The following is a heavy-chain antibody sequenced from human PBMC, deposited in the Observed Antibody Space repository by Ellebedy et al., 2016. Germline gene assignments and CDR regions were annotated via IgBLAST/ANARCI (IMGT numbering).Heavy chain of an antibody. J-gene: IGHJ4*02. V-gene: IGHV3-7*01. Sequence: GGSLRLSCAASGFTFSNSWMSWVRQAPGKGLEWVANINEDGSKKYYVDSVKGRFAISRDNPKNSLYLQMNSLRAEDTAVYYCARDFDCWGQGTLVTVSS. CDR1: GFTFSNSW. CDR2: INEDGSKK. CDR3: ARDFDC.